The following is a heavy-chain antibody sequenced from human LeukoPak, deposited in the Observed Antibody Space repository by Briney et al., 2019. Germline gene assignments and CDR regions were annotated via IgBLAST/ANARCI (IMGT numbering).Heavy chain of an antibody. CDR1: GFTFSSYG. CDR2: ISYDGSNK. D-gene: IGHD2-2*01. Sequence: GRSLRLSCAASGFTFSSYGMHWVRQAPGKGLEWVAVISYDGSNKYYADSAKGRFTISRDNSKNTLYLQMNSLRAEDTAVYYCAKSGASRVPEIPAAPLDYWGQGTLVTVSS. CDR3: AKSGASRVPEIPAAPLDY. V-gene: IGHV3-30*18. J-gene: IGHJ4*02.